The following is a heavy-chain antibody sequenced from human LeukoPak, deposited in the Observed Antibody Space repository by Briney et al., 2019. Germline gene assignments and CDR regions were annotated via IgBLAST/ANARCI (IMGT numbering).Heavy chain of an antibody. V-gene: IGHV5-51*01. D-gene: IGHD2-2*01. Sequence: GQSLKISCKGSGYIFTSYWIGWGRQLPGKGLAWMGIIYPGDSDTRYSPSFQGAATISADKSISTAYLQWSSLKASDTAIYYCARSKYQLLPFDYWGQGTLVTVSS. J-gene: IGHJ4*02. CDR3: ARSKYQLLPFDY. CDR1: GYIFTSYW. CDR2: IYPGDSDT.